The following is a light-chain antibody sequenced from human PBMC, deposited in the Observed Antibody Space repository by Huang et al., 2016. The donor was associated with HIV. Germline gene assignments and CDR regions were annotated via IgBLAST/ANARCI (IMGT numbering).Light chain of an antibody. Sequence: DILLTQSPSSLSASVGDRVTITCRASQNINTYLNWYQQKPGKAPNLLIHSASTLQTGVPSRFSGSGSGTDFTLTVKSLQPEDSATYYCQQGYSALITFGQGTRL. V-gene: IGKV1-39*01. CDR2: SAS. CDR1: QNINTY. CDR3: QQGYSALIT. J-gene: IGKJ5*01.